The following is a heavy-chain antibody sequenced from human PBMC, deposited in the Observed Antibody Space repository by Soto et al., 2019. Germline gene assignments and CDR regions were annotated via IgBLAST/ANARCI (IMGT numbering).Heavy chain of an antibody. Sequence: GGSLRLSCAASGFTFSSYAMSWVRQAPGKGLEWVSAISGSGGSTYYADSVKGRFTISRDNSKNTLYLQMNSLRAEDTAVYYCASGAVFCSSTSCYQHYYYYYMDVWGKGTTVTVSS. CDR3: ASGAVFCSSTSCYQHYYYYYMDV. D-gene: IGHD2-2*01. V-gene: IGHV3-23*01. CDR2: ISGSGGST. J-gene: IGHJ6*03. CDR1: GFTFSSYA.